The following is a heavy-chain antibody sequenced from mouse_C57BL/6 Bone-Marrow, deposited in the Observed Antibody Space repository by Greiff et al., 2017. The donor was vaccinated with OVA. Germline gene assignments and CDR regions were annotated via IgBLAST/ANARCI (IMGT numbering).Heavy chain of an antibody. CDR3: AIIYYYGSSPPWFAY. Sequence: VQLQQPGAELVKPGASVKVSCKASGYTFTSYWMHWVKQRPGQGLEWIGRIHPSDSDTNYNQKFKGKATLTVDKSSSTAYMQLSSLTSEDSAVYYCAIIYYYGSSPPWFAYWGQGTLVTVSA. D-gene: IGHD1-1*01. J-gene: IGHJ3*01. CDR1: GYTFTSYW. V-gene: IGHV1-74*01. CDR2: IHPSDSDT.